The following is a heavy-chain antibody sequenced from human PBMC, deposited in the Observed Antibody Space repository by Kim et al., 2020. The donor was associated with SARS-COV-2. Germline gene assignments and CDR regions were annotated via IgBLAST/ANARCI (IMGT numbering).Heavy chain of an antibody. Sequence: ASVKVSCKASGYTFTGYYMHWVRRAPGRGLEWMGWINPNSGGTNFAQKFQGWVTMTRDTSISTAYMEMSRLRSDDTAVYFCARDSGGSGSTKFDFWGQGTLVTVSS. CDR2: INPNSGGT. V-gene: IGHV1-2*04. D-gene: IGHD3-10*01. J-gene: IGHJ4*02. CDR3: ARDSGGSGSTKFDF. CDR1: GYTFTGYY.